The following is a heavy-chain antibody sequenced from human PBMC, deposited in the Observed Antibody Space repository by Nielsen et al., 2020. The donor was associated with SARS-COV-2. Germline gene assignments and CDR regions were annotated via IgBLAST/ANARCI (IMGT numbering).Heavy chain of an antibody. CDR2: ISSSSSYI. D-gene: IGHD3-3*01. J-gene: IGHJ3*02. V-gene: IGHV3-21*01. CDR3: ARVLSYTFDI. CDR1: GFTFSSYS. Sequence: GESLKISCAASGFTFSSYSMNWVRQALGKGLEWVSSISSSSSYIYYADSVKGRFTISRDNAKNSLYLQMNSLRAEDTAVYYCARVLSYTFDIWGQGTMVTVSS.